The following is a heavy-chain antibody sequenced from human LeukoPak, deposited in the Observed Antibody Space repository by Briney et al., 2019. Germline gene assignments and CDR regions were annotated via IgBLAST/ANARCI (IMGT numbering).Heavy chain of an antibody. CDR2: IYYSGST. CDR1: GGSISSYY. D-gene: IGHD6-19*01. CDR3: ARDLRTYRSGPIYP. J-gene: IGHJ5*02. Sequence: SETLSLTCTVSGGSISSYYWSWIRQPPGKGLEWIGYIYYSGSTNYNPSLKSRVTISIDTSKNQFSLMVTSVTAADTAVYYCARDLRTYRSGPIYPWGQGTLVTVSS. V-gene: IGHV4-59*01.